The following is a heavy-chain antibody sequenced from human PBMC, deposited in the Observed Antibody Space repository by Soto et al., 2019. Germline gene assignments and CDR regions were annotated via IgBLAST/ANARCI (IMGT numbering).Heavy chain of an antibody. CDR2: ISAYNGNT. J-gene: IGHJ6*02. CDR1: GYTFTSYG. Sequence: ASVKVSCKASGYTFTSYGISWVRQAPGQGLEWMGWISAYNGNTNYAQKLQGRVTMTTDTSTSTAYMELRSLRSDDTAVYYCASLVVEYYGSGYYCYYGMDVWGQGTTVTVSS. D-gene: IGHD3-10*01. CDR3: ASLVVEYYGSGYYCYYGMDV. V-gene: IGHV1-18*01.